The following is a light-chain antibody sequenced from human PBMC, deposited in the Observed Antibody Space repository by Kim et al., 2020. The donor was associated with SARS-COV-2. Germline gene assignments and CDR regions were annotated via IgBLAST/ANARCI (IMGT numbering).Light chain of an antibody. CDR3: SSYAGSNNYV. CDR2: EVS. J-gene: IGLJ1*01. Sequence: QSRTISCTGTSSDVGGYNYVSWYQQHPGKAPKLMIYEVSKRPSGVPDRFSGSKSGNTASLTVSGLQAEDEADYYCSSYAGSNNYVFGTGTKVTVL. V-gene: IGLV2-8*01. CDR1: SSDVGGYNY.